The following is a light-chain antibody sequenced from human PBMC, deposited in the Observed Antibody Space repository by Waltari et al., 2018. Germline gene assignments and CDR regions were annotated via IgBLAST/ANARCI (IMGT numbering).Light chain of an antibody. CDR3: QKYNDVPQP. V-gene: IGKV1-27*01. CDR1: QDINNH. Sequence: IQMTQSPSSLSASVGDRVTITCLPSQDINNHLAWYQRKPGKLPQLLIYAASTLHSGVPSRFSGSRSGTEFTLTISSLQPEDFATYDCQKYNDVPQPFGGGTKVEIK. CDR2: AAS. J-gene: IGKJ4*01.